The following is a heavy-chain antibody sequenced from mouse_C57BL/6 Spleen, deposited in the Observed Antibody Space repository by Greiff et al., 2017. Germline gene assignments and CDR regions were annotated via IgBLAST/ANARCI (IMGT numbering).Heavy chain of an antibody. CDR1: GYTFTSYW. V-gene: IGHV1-69*01. J-gene: IGHJ1*03. CDR3: ARPYYYGSSHWYFDV. CDR2: IDPSDSYT. D-gene: IGHD1-1*01. Sequence: QVQLQQPGAELVMPGASVKLSCKASGYTFTSYWLHWVKQRPGQGLEWIGEIDPSDSYTNYTQKFKGKSTLTLDKSSSTAYMQLSSLTSEDSAVYYCARPYYYGSSHWYFDVWGTGTTVTVSS.